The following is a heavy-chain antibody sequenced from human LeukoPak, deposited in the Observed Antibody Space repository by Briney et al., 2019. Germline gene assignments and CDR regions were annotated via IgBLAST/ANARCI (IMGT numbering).Heavy chain of an antibody. V-gene: IGHV3-23*01. J-gene: IGHJ6*03. CDR1: GFTFSTYG. Sequence: PGGSLRLSCVASGFTFSTYGMSWVRQAPGKGLEWVSAISGSGGSTYYADSVKGRFTISRDNSKNTLYLQMNSLRAEDTAVYYCAKDGGEYYDILTGYYPCLYYMDVWGKGTTVTISS. CDR3: AKDGGEYYDILTGYYPCLYYMDV. CDR2: ISGSGGST. D-gene: IGHD3-9*01.